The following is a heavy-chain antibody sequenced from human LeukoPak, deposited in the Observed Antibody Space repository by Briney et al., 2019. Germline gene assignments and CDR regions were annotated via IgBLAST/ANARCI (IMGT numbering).Heavy chain of an antibody. Sequence: PSETLSLTCAVSGYSISSGYYWGWIRQPPGKGLEWIGSIYHSGSTYYNPSLKSRVTISVDTSKNQFSLKLSSVTAADTAVYYCARSWGADRLFDYWGQGTLVTVSS. CDR1: GYSISSGYY. V-gene: IGHV4-38-2*01. J-gene: IGHJ4*02. D-gene: IGHD1-26*01. CDR3: ARSWGADRLFDY. CDR2: IYHSGST.